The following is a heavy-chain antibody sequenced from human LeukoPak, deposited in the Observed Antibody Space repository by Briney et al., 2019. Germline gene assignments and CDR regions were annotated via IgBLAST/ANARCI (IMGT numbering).Heavy chain of an antibody. CDR1: GGSFSGYY. CDR2: INHSGST. V-gene: IGHV4-34*01. J-gene: IGHJ4*02. D-gene: IGHD2-15*01. Sequence: SETLSLTCAVYGGSFSGYYWSWIRQPPGKGLEWVGEINHSGSTNYNPSLKSRVTISVDTSKNQFSLKLSSVTAADTAVYYCGGSKGYFDYWGQGTLVTVSS. CDR3: GGSKGYFDY.